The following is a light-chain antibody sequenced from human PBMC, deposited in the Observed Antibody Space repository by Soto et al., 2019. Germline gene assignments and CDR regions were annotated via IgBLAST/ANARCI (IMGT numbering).Light chain of an antibody. CDR3: QHYNSYSEA. Sequence: DIPMTQSPSTLSGSVGDRVTITCRASQTISSWLAWYQQKPGKAPKLLLYKASTLKSGVPSRFSGSGSGTEFTLTISSLQHEDLATYYCQHYNSYSEAFGKGTKVQL. J-gene: IGKJ1*01. V-gene: IGKV1-5*03. CDR2: KAS. CDR1: QTISSW.